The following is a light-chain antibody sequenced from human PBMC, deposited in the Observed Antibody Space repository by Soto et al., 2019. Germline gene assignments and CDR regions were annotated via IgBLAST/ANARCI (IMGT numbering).Light chain of an antibody. CDR1: SSNVGKNF. Sequence: QSVLTQPPSVSAAPGQKVSISCSGSSSNVGKNFVSWYQHVPGKAPKLLIYDNQKRPSGIPDRFSASKSGTLATLDITGLQTGDEADYYCGTWDSSLNAHVVFGGGTKVTVL. CDR2: DNQ. V-gene: IGLV1-51*01. CDR3: GTWDSSLNAHVV. J-gene: IGLJ2*01.